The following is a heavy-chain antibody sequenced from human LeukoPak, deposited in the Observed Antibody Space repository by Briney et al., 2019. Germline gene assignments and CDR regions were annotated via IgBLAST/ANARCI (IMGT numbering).Heavy chain of an antibody. CDR1: GFTFSSYA. V-gene: IGHV3-23*01. J-gene: IGHJ3*02. Sequence: GGSLRLSCAASGFTFSSYAMSWVRQAPGKGLEWVAAIRDSGGKKYYADSVKGRFTISRDNSKNTLYLQMNSLRAEDTAVYYCGKDLGIFSLDDAFHIWGQGTMVTVFS. CDR3: GKDLGIFSLDDAFHI. CDR2: IRDSGGKK. D-gene: IGHD2-21*01.